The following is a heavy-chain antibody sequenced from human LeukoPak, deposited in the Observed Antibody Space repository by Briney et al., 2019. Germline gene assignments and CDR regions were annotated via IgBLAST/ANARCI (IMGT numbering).Heavy chain of an antibody. J-gene: IGHJ4*02. Sequence: NPSQTLSLTCAVSGGSISSGGYSWSWIRQPPGKGLEWIGYIYHSGSTYYNPFLKSRVTISVDRSKNQFSLKLSSVTAADTAVYYCARGAHYYDSSGSPPGYYFDYWGQGTLVTVSS. CDR1: GGSISSGGYS. V-gene: IGHV4-30-2*01. D-gene: IGHD3-22*01. CDR2: IYHSGST. CDR3: ARGAHYYDSSGSPPGYYFDY.